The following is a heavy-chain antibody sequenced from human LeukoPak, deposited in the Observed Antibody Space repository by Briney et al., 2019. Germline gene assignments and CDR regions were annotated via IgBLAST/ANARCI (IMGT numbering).Heavy chain of an antibody. Sequence: ASVKVSCKASGYTFTGYYMHWVRQAPGQGLEWMGWINPNSGGTNYAQKFQGRVTMTRDTSISTAYMELSRLRSDDTAVYYCAMVRGLTDPLDYWGQGTLVTVSS. D-gene: IGHD3-10*01. V-gene: IGHV1-2*02. CDR2: INPNSGGT. CDR1: GYTFTGYY. J-gene: IGHJ4*02. CDR3: AMVRGLTDPLDY.